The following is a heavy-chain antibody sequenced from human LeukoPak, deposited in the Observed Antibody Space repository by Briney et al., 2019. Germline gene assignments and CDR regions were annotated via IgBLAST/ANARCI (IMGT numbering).Heavy chain of an antibody. CDR1: GGSFSGYY. J-gene: IGHJ5*02. CDR3: ARLPTPIRGRAYCGGDCYLP. CDR2: INHSGST. D-gene: IGHD2-21*02. Sequence: PSETLSLTCAVYGGSFSGYYWSWIRQPPGKGLEWIGEINHSGSTNYNPSLKSRVTISVDTSKNQFSLKLSSVTAADTAVYYCARLPTPIRGRAYCGGDCYLPWGQGTLVTVSS. V-gene: IGHV4-34*01.